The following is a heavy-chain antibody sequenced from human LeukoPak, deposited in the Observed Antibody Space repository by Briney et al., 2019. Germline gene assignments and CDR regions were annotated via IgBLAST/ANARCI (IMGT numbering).Heavy chain of an antibody. J-gene: IGHJ6*03. D-gene: IGHD3-3*01. CDR3: ARGLDDFWSGFYYYYMDV. V-gene: IGHV4-59*01. Sequence: PSETLSLTCTVSGGSISSYYWLWLRQPPGKGLEWLGYIYYSGSTNYNPSLKSRVTISVDTSKNQFSLKLSSVTAADTAVYYCARGLDDFWSGFYYYYMDVWGKGTTVTVSS. CDR2: IYYSGST. CDR1: GGSISSYY.